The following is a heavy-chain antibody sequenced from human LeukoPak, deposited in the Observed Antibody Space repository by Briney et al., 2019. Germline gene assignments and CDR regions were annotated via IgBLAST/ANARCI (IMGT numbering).Heavy chain of an antibody. CDR2: ISAYNGNT. CDR1: GYTFTGYY. D-gene: IGHD3-22*01. Sequence: ASVKLSCKASGYTFTGYYMHWVRQAPGQGLEWMGWISAYNGNTNYAQKLQGRVTMTTDTSTSTAYMELRSLRSDDTAVYYCARDRFEYYYDSSGYYFDYWGQGTLVTVSS. V-gene: IGHV1-18*04. CDR3: ARDRFEYYYDSSGYYFDY. J-gene: IGHJ4*02.